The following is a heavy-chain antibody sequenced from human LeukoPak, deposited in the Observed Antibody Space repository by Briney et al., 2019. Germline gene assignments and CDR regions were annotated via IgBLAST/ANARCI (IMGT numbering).Heavy chain of an antibody. CDR3: ARVARVRGVTTSLHYFDY. Sequence: SETLSLTCTVSGGSISSYYWSWIRQPPGKGLEWIGYIYYSGSTNYNPSLKSRVTISVDTSKNQFSLKLSSVTAADTAVYYCARVARVRGVTTSLHYFDYWGQGTLVTVSS. J-gene: IGHJ4*02. D-gene: IGHD3-10*01. V-gene: IGHV4-59*01. CDR2: IYYSGST. CDR1: GGSISSYY.